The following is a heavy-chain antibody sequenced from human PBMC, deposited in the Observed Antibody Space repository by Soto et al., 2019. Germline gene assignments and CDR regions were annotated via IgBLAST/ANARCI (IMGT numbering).Heavy chain of an antibody. J-gene: IGHJ4*02. CDR2: IYPGDHET. Sequence: GESLKVSCQSSGYTFSNFWIGWVRQLPGKGLEWMGIIYPGDHETRYSPSFHGKVTISADRSINTAYLQWNSLEASDTAFYFCARSPRSSPYFDYWGQGALVTVSS. CDR3: ARSPRSSPYFDY. V-gene: IGHV5-51*01. CDR1: GYTFSNFW. D-gene: IGHD6-13*01.